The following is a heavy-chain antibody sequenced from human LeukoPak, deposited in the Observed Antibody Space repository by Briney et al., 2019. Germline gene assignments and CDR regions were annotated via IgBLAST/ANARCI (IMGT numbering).Heavy chain of an antibody. Sequence: GGSLRLSCAASGFTFSDYYMSWIRQAPGKGLEWVSYISSSGSTIYYADSVKGRFTISRDNAKNSPYLQMNSLRAEDTAVYYCARETTATLYYYYYMDVWGKGTTVTVSS. J-gene: IGHJ6*03. CDR3: ARETTATLYYYYYMDV. D-gene: IGHD4-17*01. CDR2: ISSSGSTI. CDR1: GFTFSDYY. V-gene: IGHV3-11*04.